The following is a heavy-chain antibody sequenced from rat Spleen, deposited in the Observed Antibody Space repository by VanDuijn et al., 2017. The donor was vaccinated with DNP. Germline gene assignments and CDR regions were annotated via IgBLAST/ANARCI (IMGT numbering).Heavy chain of an antibody. D-gene: IGHD1-2*01. J-gene: IGHJ4*01. CDR3: ARGRLYPHYAMDA. Sequence: EVKLVESGGGLVQPGRSLKLSCAASGFNFNDYWMGWVRQAPGKGLEWIGEINKDSRTIKYAPSLKDKFTVSRDNAQNTLYLQMSKLGSEDTAIYYCARGRLYPHYAMDAWGQGTSDTVSS. V-gene: IGHV4-2*01. CDR2: INKDSRTI. CDR1: GFNFNDYW.